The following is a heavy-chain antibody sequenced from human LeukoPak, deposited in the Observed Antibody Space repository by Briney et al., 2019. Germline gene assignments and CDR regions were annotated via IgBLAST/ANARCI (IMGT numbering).Heavy chain of an antibody. V-gene: IGHV3-15*07. CDR3: TTWLWEFPRY. CDR1: GFTFSSYA. CDR2: IKSKTDGGTT. D-gene: IGHD3-10*01. Sequence: GGSLRLSCIASGFTFSSYAMNWVRQAPGKGLEWVGHIKSKTDGGTTDYAAPVKGRFTISRDDSKNTLYLQMNSLKTEDTAVYYCTTWLWEFPRYWGQGTLVTVSS. J-gene: IGHJ4*02.